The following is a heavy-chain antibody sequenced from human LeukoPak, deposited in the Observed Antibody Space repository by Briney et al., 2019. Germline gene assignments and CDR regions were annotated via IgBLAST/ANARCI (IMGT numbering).Heavy chain of an antibody. CDR2: ISSNGGST. CDR1: GFTFSNYD. D-gene: IGHD6-13*01. J-gene: IGHJ4*02. Sequence: GGSLRLSCAASGFTFSNYDMHWVRQAPGKGLEYVSSISSNGGSTYSADSVKGRFTISRDNSKNTLYLQMSSLRAEDTAVYYCARHSRGRWYVFDYWGQGTLVTVSS. V-gene: IGHV3-64D*09. CDR3: ARHSRGRWYVFDY.